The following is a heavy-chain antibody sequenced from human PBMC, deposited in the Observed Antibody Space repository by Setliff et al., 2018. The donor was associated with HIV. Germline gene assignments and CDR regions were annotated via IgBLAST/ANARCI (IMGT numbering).Heavy chain of an antibody. CDR2: INPDGRQR. D-gene: IGHD3-22*01. CDR1: GFTFTTYW. CDR3: TRGGVTTWRYDY. Sequence: PGGSLRLSCAVSGFTFTTYWMTWVRQAPGKGLEWVANINPDGRQRNYTDSVKGRFTISRDNAKNSLYPQLNSLRAEDTAVYYCTRGGVTTWRYDYWGQGTLVTVSS. J-gene: IGHJ4*02. V-gene: IGHV3-7*01.